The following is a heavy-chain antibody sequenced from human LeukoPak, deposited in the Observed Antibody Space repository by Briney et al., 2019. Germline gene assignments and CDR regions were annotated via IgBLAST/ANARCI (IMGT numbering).Heavy chain of an antibody. Sequence: GGSLRLSCAASGFTFSDYWMHWVRQTPGRGLVWVSRINPDGSDILYADSVKGRFSISRDNAKNMLYLQSNSLRAEDTAVYYCAKLSRLVVVVAATDYWGQGTLVTVSS. CDR1: GFTFSDYW. J-gene: IGHJ4*02. V-gene: IGHV3-74*01. CDR3: AKLSRLVVVVAATDY. D-gene: IGHD2-15*01. CDR2: INPDGSDI.